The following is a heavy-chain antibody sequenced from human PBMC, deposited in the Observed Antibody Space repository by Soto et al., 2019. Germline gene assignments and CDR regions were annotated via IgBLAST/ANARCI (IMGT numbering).Heavy chain of an antibody. CDR1: GCTFSYYG. Sequence: QVQLVESGGGVVQPGRSLRVSCAASGCTFSYYGMHWVRQAPGKGLEWVAAISSDGSKKNYAESVKGRFTISRDNSKNTLNLQLNSLKVEDTAMYYCAKDRFSSETYLDYWGQGTLVTVSS. V-gene: IGHV3-30*18. CDR3: AKDRFSSETYLDY. D-gene: IGHD3-22*01. CDR2: ISSDGSKK. J-gene: IGHJ4*02.